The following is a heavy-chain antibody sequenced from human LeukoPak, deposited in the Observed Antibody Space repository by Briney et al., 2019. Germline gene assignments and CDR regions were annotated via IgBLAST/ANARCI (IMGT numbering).Heavy chain of an antibody. J-gene: IGHJ4*02. D-gene: IGHD3-10*01. CDR1: GFTFSGYG. CDR2: IWYDGSNK. CDR3: AKDPMVRGATYDY. V-gene: IGHV3-33*06. Sequence: GRSLRLSCAASGFTFSGYGMHWVRQAPGKGLEWVAVIWYDGSNKYYADSVKGRFTISRDNSKNTLYLQMNSLRAEDTAIYYCAKDPMVRGATYDYWGQGTLVTVSS.